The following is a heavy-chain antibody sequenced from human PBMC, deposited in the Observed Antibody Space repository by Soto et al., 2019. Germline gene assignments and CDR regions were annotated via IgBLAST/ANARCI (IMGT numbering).Heavy chain of an antibody. CDR2: IYYSGST. D-gene: IGHD3-22*01. CDR3: ARVSGSSGYYYGEFDY. Sequence: QVQLQESGPGLVKPSQTLSLSCTVSGGSISSGGYYWSWIRQHPGKGLEWIGYIYYSGSTYYNPSLKSRVTISVDTSKNQFSLKLSSVTAADTAVYYCARVSGSSGYYYGEFDYWGQGTLVTVSS. CDR1: GGSISSGGYY. J-gene: IGHJ4*02. V-gene: IGHV4-31*03.